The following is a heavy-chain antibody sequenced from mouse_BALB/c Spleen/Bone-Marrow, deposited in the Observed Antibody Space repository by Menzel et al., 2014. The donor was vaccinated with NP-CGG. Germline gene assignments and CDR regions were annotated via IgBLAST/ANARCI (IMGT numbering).Heavy chain of an antibody. V-gene: IGHV14-3*02. Sequence: EVQLQQSGAELVKSGASVKLSCTASGFNIKDTYMHWVKQRPEQGLEWIGRIDPANGNTKYDPTFQGKATMTADTSSNTAYLQLSSLTSEDTAVYYCARWEYYAMDYWGQGTSVTVSS. J-gene: IGHJ4*01. CDR3: ARWEYYAMDY. CDR1: GFNIKDTY. D-gene: IGHD4-1*01. CDR2: IDPANGNT.